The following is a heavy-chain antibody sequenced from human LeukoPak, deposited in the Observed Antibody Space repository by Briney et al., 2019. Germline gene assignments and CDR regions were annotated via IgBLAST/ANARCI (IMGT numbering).Heavy chain of an antibody. CDR3: AKGYYGDTYYYGMDV. V-gene: IGHV4-34*01. CDR2: INHSGST. D-gene: IGHD4-17*01. J-gene: IGHJ6*02. Sequence: PSETLSLTCAVYGGSFSGYYWSWIRQPPGKGLEWIGEINHSGSTNYNPSLKSRVTISVDTSKNQFSLKLSSVTAADTAVYYCAKGYYGDTYYYGMDVWGQGTTVTVSS. CDR1: GGSFSGYY.